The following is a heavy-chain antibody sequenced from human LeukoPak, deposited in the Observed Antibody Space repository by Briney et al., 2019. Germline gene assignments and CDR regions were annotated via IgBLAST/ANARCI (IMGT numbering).Heavy chain of an antibody. Sequence: SETLSLTCAVSVGSISSSNWWSRVSPPPGKELEWIGEIYHSGSTNYNPSLKSRVTISVDKSKNQFSLKLSSVTAADTAVYYCARTGIAAAGTIDYWGQGTLVTVSS. CDR2: IYHSGST. V-gene: IGHV4-4*02. CDR3: ARTGIAAAGTIDY. D-gene: IGHD6-13*01. CDR1: VGSISSSNW. J-gene: IGHJ4*02.